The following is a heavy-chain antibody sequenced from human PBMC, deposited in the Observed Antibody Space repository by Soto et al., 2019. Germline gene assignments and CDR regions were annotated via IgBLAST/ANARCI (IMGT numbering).Heavy chain of an antibody. D-gene: IGHD3-22*01. CDR1: GYTFTSYA. CDR3: ARLGDSSGYYYPDFDY. V-gene: IGHV1-3*01. J-gene: IGHJ4*02. Sequence: ASVKVSCKASGYTFTSYAMHWVRQAPGQRLEWMGWINAGNGNTKYSQKFQGRVTITRDTSASTAYMELRSLRSEDTAVYYCARLGDSSGYYYPDFDYWGQGTLVTVSS. CDR2: INAGNGNT.